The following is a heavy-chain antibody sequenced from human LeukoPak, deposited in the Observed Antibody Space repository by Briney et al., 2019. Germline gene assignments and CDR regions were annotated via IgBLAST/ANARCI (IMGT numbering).Heavy chain of an antibody. CDR1: GGSISSSSYY. J-gene: IGHJ6*02. V-gene: IGHV4-39*02. CDR3: ARDRHYYDSSAYLDYYGMDV. CDR2: IYYSGST. Sequence: SETLSLTCTVSGGSISSSSYYWGWIRQPPGKGLEWIGSIYYSGSTYYNPSLKSRVTISVDTSKNQFSLKLSSVTAADTAVYYCARDRHYYDSSAYLDYYGMDVWGQGTTVTVSS. D-gene: IGHD3-22*01.